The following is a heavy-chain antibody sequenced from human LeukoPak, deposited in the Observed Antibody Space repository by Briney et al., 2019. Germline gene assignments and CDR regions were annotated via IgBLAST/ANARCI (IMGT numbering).Heavy chain of an antibody. D-gene: IGHD2-15*01. CDR1: GFTFSSYA. V-gene: IGHV3-30*04. J-gene: IGHJ5*02. CDR2: ISYDGSNK. Sequence: GSLRLSCAASGFTFSSYAMHWVRQAPGKGLEWVAVISYDGSNKYYADSVKGRFTISRDNSKNTLYLQMNSLRAEDTAVYYCARDIAGFDPWGQGTLVTVSS. CDR3: ARDIAGFDP.